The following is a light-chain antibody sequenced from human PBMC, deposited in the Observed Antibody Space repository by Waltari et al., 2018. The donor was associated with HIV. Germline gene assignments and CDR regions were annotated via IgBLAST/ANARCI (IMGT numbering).Light chain of an antibody. CDR1: QNVNTW. CDR3: QQYETYYS. J-gene: IGKJ2*03. V-gene: IGKV1-5*03. Sequence: DIKMPQSPSVLSASLGDRVTIPCRASQNVNTWVAWYQQKPGRAPKLLIHTASTLARGVPSRFSGRGSGAVFTLTIAGLQRDDYATYYCQQYETYYSFGLGTNVE. CDR2: TAS.